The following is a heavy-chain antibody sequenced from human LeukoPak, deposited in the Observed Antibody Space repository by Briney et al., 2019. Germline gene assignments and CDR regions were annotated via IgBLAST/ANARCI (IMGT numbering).Heavy chain of an antibody. Sequence: SETLSLTCTVSGGSISSYYWSWIRQPPGKGLEWIGYIYYSGSTNYNPSLKSRVTISVDTSKNQFSLKLSSVTAADTAVYHCARDQAVAGFLYGMDVWGQGTTVTVSS. CDR2: IYYSGST. D-gene: IGHD6-19*01. J-gene: IGHJ6*02. CDR3: ARDQAVAGFLYGMDV. V-gene: IGHV4-59*01. CDR1: GGSISSYY.